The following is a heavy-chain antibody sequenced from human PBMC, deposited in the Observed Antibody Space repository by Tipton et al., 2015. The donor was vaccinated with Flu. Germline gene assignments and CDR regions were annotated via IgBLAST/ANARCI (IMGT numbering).Heavy chain of an antibody. V-gene: IGHV3-23*01. CDR2: ISGVGAR. CDR3: ARGPLPDSNWYNGMDV. J-gene: IGHJ6*02. D-gene: IGHD6-13*01. CDR1: GFTFSRYG. Sequence: GSLRLSCAASGFTFSRYGMSWVRQAPGKGLEWVSAISGVGARYFADSVKGRFTISRDNAKNSLYLQMNSLRAGDTAVYYCARGPLPDSNWYNGMDVWGQGTTVTVSS.